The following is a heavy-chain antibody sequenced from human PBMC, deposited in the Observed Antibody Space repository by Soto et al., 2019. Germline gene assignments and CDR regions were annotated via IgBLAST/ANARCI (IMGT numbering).Heavy chain of an antibody. CDR3: ARHRRTGIAAAGNAVSYYGMDV. CDR1: GGSISSYY. V-gene: IGHV4-59*08. Sequence: PSETLSLTCTVSGGSISSYYWSWIRQPPGKGLEWIGYIYYSGSTNYNPSLKSRVTISVDTSKNQFSLKLSSVTAADTAVYYCARHRRTGIAAAGNAVSYYGMDVWGQGTTVT. J-gene: IGHJ6*02. D-gene: IGHD6-13*01. CDR2: IYYSGST.